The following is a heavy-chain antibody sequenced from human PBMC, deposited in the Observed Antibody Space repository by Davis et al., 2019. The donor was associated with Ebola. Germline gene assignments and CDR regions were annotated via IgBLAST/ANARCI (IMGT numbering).Heavy chain of an antibody. CDR3: ARDGRGSSYDY. V-gene: IGHV4-30-2*01. CDR2: VSERGRS. CDR1: GGTIGSSSYS. J-gene: IGHJ4*02. D-gene: IGHD1-26*01. Sequence: PSETLSLTCAVSGGTIGSSSYSWTWIRQAPGKGLEWIGYVSERGRSYYNPSLGSRVTMSLDMSKNQFSLTLFSVSAADTAIYFCARDGRGSSYDYWGQGRLVTVSS.